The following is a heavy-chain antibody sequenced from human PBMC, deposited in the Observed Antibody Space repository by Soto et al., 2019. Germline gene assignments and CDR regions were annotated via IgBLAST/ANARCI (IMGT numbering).Heavy chain of an antibody. V-gene: IGHV3-33*01. CDR2: IWYDGSNK. Sequence: QVQLVESGGGVVQPGRSLRLSCAASGFTFSSYGMHWVRQAPGKGLEWVAVIWYDGSNKYYADSVKGRFTISRDNSKNTLYLQRNSLRAEDTAVYYCATDSSSWYYFDYWGQGTLVTVSS. CDR1: GFTFSSYG. CDR3: ATDSSSWYYFDY. D-gene: IGHD6-13*01. J-gene: IGHJ4*02.